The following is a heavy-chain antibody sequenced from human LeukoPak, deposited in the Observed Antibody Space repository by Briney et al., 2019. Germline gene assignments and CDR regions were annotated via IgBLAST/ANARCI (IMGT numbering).Heavy chain of an antibody. CDR3: ARDHVLRYFDWLEAFDI. Sequence: PSETLSLTCSVCGGSISSYYWSWIRQPAGKGLEWIGRIYTSGSTNYNPSLKSRVTMSVDTSKNQFSLKLSSVTAADPAVYYCARDHVLRYFDWLEAFDIWGQGTMVTVSS. V-gene: IGHV4-4*07. D-gene: IGHD3-9*01. CDR1: GGSISSYY. CDR2: IYTSGST. J-gene: IGHJ3*02.